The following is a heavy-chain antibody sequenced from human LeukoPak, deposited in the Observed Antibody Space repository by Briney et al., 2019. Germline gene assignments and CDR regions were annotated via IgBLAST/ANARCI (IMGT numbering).Heavy chain of an antibody. CDR3: ARAYCSGTSCYANWFDP. CDR1: GGSFSGYY. J-gene: IGHJ5*02. V-gene: IGHV4-34*01. D-gene: IGHD2-2*01. CDR2: INHSGST. Sequence: SETLSLTCAVYGGSFSGYYWSWIRQPPGKGLEWIGEINHSGSTNYNPSLKSRVTISVDTSKNQFSLKLSSVTAADTAVYYCARAYCSGTSCYANWFDPWGQGTLVTVSS.